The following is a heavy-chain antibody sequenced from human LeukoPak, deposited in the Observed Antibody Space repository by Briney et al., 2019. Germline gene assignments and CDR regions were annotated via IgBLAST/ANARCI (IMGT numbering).Heavy chain of an antibody. CDR1: GYTFSKYW. D-gene: IGHD3-16*01. J-gene: IGHJ5*02. V-gene: IGHV5-51*01. CDR3: VRGRGYYDSYNGYYDPDNWFET. CDR2: IDPNDPDT. Sequence: GESLKISCKTSGYTFSKYWIGWVRQKSGKGLEWMGIIDPNDPDTRYSPSFQGPVTISADTSTSTAYLQWSSLMASDTAMYYCVRGRGYYDSYNGYYDPDNWFETWGQGTLVTVSS.